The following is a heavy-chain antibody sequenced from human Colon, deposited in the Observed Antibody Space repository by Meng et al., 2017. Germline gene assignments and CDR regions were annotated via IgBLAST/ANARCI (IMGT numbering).Heavy chain of an antibody. CDR3: ARKRTSPGTLGFDY. D-gene: IGHD6-13*01. V-gene: IGHV4-4*02. CDR2: IYPSGRT. CDR1: GDSISSGNG. Sequence: QVPLQESGPGLVKPSGTLSLTCAVSGDSISSGNGWTWVRQPPGKGLEWIGEIYPSGRTSSNPSLQGRVTILLDKSKNQFSLELNSVTAADTAIYFCARKRTSPGTLGFDYWGQGTLVTV. J-gene: IGHJ4*02.